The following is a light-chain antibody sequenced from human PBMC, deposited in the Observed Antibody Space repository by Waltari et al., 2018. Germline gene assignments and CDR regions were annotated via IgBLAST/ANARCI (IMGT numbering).Light chain of an antibody. Sequence: DIQMTQSPSSLSASVGDRVTITCRASQGINNYLSWYQQKPGKAPKRLIYYASSLESGVPSRFSGSASGTDYTLTISSLQPEDIATYYCQQYDNFPFTFGPGTKLDIK. J-gene: IGKJ3*01. CDR3: QQYDNFPFT. V-gene: IGKV1-33*01. CDR2: YAS. CDR1: QGINNY.